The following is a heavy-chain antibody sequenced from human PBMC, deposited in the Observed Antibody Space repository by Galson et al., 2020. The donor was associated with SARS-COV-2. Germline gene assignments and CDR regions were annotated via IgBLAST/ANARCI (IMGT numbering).Heavy chain of an antibody. Sequence: SETLSLPCPVSGSSLFSISNAYSWGWLRQPPGKGLEWIGSIYHSGDTYYNPSLKSRVTISVDTSKNQFSLKLSSVTAADTAVYYCTRCGGASSVSSDHWGQGTLVTVSS. CDR1: GSSLFSISNAYS. D-gene: IGHD1-26*01. V-gene: IGHV4-38-2*01. CDR2: IYHSGDT. J-gene: IGHJ4*02. CDR3: TRCGGASSVSSDH.